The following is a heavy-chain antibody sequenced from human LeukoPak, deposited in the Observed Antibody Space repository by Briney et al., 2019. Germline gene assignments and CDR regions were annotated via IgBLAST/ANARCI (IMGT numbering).Heavy chain of an antibody. Sequence: SETLSLTCTVSGYSISSGYYWGWIRQPPGKGLEWIGSIYHSGSTYYNPSLKSRVTISVDTSKNQFSLKLSSVTAADTAVYYCASIAAAGTSDYWGLGTLVTVSS. D-gene: IGHD6-13*01. CDR2: IYHSGST. J-gene: IGHJ4*02. CDR1: GYSISSGYY. CDR3: ASIAAAGTSDY. V-gene: IGHV4-38-2*02.